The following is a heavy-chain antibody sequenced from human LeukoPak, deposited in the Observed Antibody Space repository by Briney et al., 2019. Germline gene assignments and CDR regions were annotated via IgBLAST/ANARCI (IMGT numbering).Heavy chain of an antibody. D-gene: IGHD3-22*01. CDR2: INPNSGGT. CDR3: ARDFYDTSGYYSRLSDY. CDR1: GYTFTGYY. V-gene: IGHV1-2*02. Sequence: ASVKVSCKASGYTFTGYYMHWVRQAPGQGLEWMGWINPNSGGTNYAQKFQGRVTMTRDTSISTAYMELSRLRSDDTAVYYCARDFYDTSGYYSRLSDYWGQGTLVTVSS. J-gene: IGHJ4*02.